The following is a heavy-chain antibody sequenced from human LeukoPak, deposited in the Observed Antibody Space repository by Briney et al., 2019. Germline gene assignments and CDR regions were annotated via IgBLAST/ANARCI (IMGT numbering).Heavy chain of an antibody. CDR3: AKDPDSGSYYY. D-gene: IGHD3-10*01. V-gene: IGHV3-30*02. J-gene: IGHJ4*02. Sequence: GGSLRLSCAASGFTFSSYGMHWVRQAPGKGLEWAAFIRYDGSNKYYADSAKGRFTISRDNSKNTLYLQTNSLGAEDTAVYYCAKDPDSGSYYYWGQGTLVTVSS. CDR1: GFTFSSYG. CDR2: IRYDGSNK.